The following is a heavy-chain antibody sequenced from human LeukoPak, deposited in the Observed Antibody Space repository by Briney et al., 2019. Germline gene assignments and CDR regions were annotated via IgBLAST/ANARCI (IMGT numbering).Heavy chain of an antibody. CDR2: INHSGST. CDR1: GYSISSGYY. CDR3: ARGSWYLGAPTHFDY. J-gene: IGHJ4*02. V-gene: IGHV4-38-2*02. D-gene: IGHD6-13*01. Sequence: SETLSLTCTVSGYSISSGYYWGWIRQPPGKGLEWIGSINHSGSTYYNPSLKSRVTISVDTSKNQFSLKLSSVTAADTAVYYCARGSWYLGAPTHFDYWGQGTLVTVSS.